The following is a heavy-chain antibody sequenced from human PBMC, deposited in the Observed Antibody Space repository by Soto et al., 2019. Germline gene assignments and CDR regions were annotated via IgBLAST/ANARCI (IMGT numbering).Heavy chain of an antibody. J-gene: IGHJ4*02. V-gene: IGHV3-53*02. CDR2: LYSGGTS. Sequence: EVQLVETGGGLIQPGGSLRLSCAASGFSISSNYMTWVRQAPGKGLEWVSLLYSGGTSYYADSVKGRFTISRDNSKNTLFLQMNRLKTEDTAVYYCARGQQVSTIRGVQGFDYWGQGTLGTVSS. D-gene: IGHD3-10*01. CDR1: GFSISSNY. CDR3: ARGQQVSTIRGVQGFDY.